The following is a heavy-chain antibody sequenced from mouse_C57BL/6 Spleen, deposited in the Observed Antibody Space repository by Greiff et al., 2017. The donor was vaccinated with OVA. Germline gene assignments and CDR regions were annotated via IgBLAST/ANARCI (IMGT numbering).Heavy chain of an antibody. Sequence: DVMLVESGGGLVKPGGSLKLSCAASGFTFSSYAMSWVRQTPEKRLEWVATISDGGSYTYYPDNVKGRFTISRDNAKNNLYLHMSHLKSEDTAMYYCARDGERYFDYWGQGTTLTVSS. J-gene: IGHJ2*01. CDR1: GFTFSSYA. CDR3: ARDGERYFDY. CDR2: ISDGGSYT. V-gene: IGHV5-4*01.